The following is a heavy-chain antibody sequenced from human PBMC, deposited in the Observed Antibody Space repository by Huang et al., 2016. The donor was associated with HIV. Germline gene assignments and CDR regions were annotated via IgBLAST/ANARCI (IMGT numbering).Heavy chain of an antibody. CDR2: VYYKGST. V-gene: IGHV4-39*01. D-gene: IGHD3-10*01. Sequence: QLLLQESGPGLVKPSEALALTCAVSGGSIRRRDYHWGWIRQPPGKGLEWIGSVYYKGSTHYSPSLKSRVTIAVDTSKNLFFLNLTSMTAADTAVYYWARHREGPVAYYSGWGSHLNYMDVWGRGRTVVVSS. J-gene: IGHJ6*03. CDR1: GGSIRRRDYH. CDR3: ARHREGPVAYYSGWGSHLNYMDV.